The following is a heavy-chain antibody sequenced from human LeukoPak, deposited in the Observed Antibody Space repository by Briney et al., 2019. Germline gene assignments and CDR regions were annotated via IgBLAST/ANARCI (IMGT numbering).Heavy chain of an antibody. D-gene: IGHD3-10*01. V-gene: IGHV4-59*01. CDR2: IYYSGSI. J-gene: IGHJ3*02. CDR1: GGSISSYY. CDR3: AKFTMVRGVTRVNAFDI. Sequence: PSETLSLTCTVSGGSISSYYWSWIRQPPGKGLEWIGYIYYSGSINYNPSLKSRVTISVDTSKNQFSLKLSSVTAADTAVYYCAKFTMVRGVTRVNAFDIWGQGTMVTVSS.